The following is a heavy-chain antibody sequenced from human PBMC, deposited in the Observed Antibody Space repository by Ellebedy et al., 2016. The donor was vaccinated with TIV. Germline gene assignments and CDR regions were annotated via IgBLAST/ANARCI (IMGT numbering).Heavy chain of an antibody. CDR3: ARDSGFYCLDF. D-gene: IGHD2-15*01. CDR2: ISGAGGTT. J-gene: IGHJ4*02. CDR1: GFTFSNYA. Sequence: GGSLRLSXAASGFTFSNYAMTWVRQAPGKGLQWVSAISGAGGTTHYGDSVKGRFTISRDNSKNTLYLQMNRLRAEDTAVYYCARDSGFYCLDFWGQGTLVTVSS. V-gene: IGHV3-23*01.